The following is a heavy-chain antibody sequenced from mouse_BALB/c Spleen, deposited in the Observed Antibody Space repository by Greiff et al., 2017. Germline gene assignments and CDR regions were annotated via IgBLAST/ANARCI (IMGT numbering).Heavy chain of an antibody. J-gene: IGHJ4*01. CDR2: IYPYNGGT. D-gene: IGHD1-2*01. CDR1: GYTFTDYN. CDR3: ARWGSHYYGYYYAMDY. Sequence: EVQLQQSGPELVKPGASVKISCKASGYTFTDYNMHWVKQSHGKSLEWIGYIYPYNGGTGYNQKFKSKATLTVDNSSSTAYMELRSLTSEDSAVYYCARWGSHYYGYYYAMDYWGQGTSVTVSS. V-gene: IGHV1S29*02.